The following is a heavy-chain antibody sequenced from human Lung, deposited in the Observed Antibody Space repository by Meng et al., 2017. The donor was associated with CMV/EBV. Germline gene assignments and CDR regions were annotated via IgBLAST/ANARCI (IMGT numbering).Heavy chain of an antibody. CDR1: GYSFTSYW. CDR2: IYPGDSDT. J-gene: IGHJ6*02. CDR3: ARHEVDGGNPLMDV. V-gene: IGHV5-51*01. Sequence: XVSXXGSGYSFTSYWIGWVRQMPGKGLEWMGIIYPGDSDTRYSPSFQGQVTISADKSISTAYLQWSSLKASDTAMYYCARHEVDGGNPLMDVWGQGTTVTVSS. D-gene: IGHD4-23*01.